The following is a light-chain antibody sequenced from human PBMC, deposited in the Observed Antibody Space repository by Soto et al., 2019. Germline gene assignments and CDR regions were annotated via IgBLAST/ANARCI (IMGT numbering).Light chain of an antibody. CDR1: SSDVGGYNY. CDR2: DVS. Sequence: QSALTQPASVSGSPGQSITISCTGTSSDVGGYNYVSWYQQHPGKAPKLMIYDVSNRPSGVSKRFSGSKSGNTASLTISGLQAEDEADYYRSSYTSISLYVFGTGTKLTVL. J-gene: IGLJ1*01. CDR3: SSYTSISLYV. V-gene: IGLV2-14*01.